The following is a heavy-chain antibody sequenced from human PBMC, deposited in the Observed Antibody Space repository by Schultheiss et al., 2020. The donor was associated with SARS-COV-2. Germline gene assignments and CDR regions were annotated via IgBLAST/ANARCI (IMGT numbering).Heavy chain of an antibody. CDR3: ARDRLKVVPAAIVDY. CDR1: GGSFSGYY. Sequence: SETLSLTCAVYGGSFSGYYWSWIRQPPGKGLEWIGYIYYSGSTNYNPSLKSRVTISRDTSKKQFSLRLSSVTATDTAVYYCARDRLKVVPAAIVDYWGQGTLVTVSS. CDR2: IYYSGST. J-gene: IGHJ4*02. D-gene: IGHD2-2*01. V-gene: IGHV4-59*12.